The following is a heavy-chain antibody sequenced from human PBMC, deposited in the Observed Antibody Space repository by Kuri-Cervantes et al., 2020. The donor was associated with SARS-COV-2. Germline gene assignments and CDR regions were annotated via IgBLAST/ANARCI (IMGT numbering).Heavy chain of an antibody. CDR3: AREGPYCGGDCCLDY. J-gene: IGHJ4*02. CDR1: GFTFSSYA. CDR2: ISSNGGST. Sequence: GESLKISCAASGFTFSSYAMHWVRQAPGKGLEYVSAISSNGGSTYYANSVKGRFTISRDNSKNTLYLQMNSLRAEDTAVYYCAREGPYCGGDCCLDYWGQGTLVTVSS. V-gene: IGHV3-64*01. D-gene: IGHD2-21*01.